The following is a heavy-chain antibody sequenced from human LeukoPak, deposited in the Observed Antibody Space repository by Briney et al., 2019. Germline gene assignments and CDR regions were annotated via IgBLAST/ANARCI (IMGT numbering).Heavy chain of an antibody. D-gene: IGHD3-3*01. CDR3: ARRFFWSGYYAY. Sequence: SETLSLTCAVYGGSFSGYYWSWIRQPPGKGLEWIGEINHSGSTNYNPSLKSRVTISVDTSKNQFSLKLSSVTAADTAVHYCARRFFWSGYYAYWGQGTLVTVSS. CDR1: GGSFSGYY. J-gene: IGHJ4*02. CDR2: INHSGST. V-gene: IGHV4-34*01.